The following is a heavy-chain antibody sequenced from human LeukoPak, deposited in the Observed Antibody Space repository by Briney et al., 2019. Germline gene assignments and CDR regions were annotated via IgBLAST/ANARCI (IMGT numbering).Heavy chain of an antibody. D-gene: IGHD1-1*01. V-gene: IGHV3-21*01. J-gene: IGHJ4*02. CDR2: ITSSSSYI. CDR1: AFTFSTYS. CDR3: AKDRVLYWNHDNCFDY. Sequence: GGSLRLSCTASAFTFSTYSMNWVRQAPGKGLEWVSSITSSSSYIYYADSVKGRFTISRDNAQNSLYLQMNSLRADDTAVYYCAKDRVLYWNHDNCFDYWGQGTLVTVSS.